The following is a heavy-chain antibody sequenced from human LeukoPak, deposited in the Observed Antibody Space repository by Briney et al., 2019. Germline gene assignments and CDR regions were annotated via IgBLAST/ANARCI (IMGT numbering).Heavy chain of an antibody. CDR3: ARALGAWFDP. D-gene: IGHD3-16*01. CDR1: GGSFSGYY. J-gene: IGHJ5*02. V-gene: IGHV4-34*01. Sequence: SETLSLTCAVYGGSFSGYYWSWIRQPPGKGLEWIGEINHSGSTNYNPSLKSRVTISVDTSKNQFSLKLSSVTAADTAVYYCARALGAWFDPWGQGTLVTVSS. CDR2: INHSGST.